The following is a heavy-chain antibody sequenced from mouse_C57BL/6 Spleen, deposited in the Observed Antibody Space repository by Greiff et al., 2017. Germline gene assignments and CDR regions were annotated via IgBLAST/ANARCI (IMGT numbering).Heavy chain of an antibody. CDR3: ARAHYYGSSSYYFDY. V-gene: IGHV5-4*03. CDR1: GFTFSSYA. D-gene: IGHD1-1*01. CDR2: ISDGGSYT. Sequence: EVNVVESGGGLVKPGGSLKLSCAASGFTFSSYAMSWVRQTPEKRLEWVATISDGGSYTYYPDNVKGRFTISRDNAKTNLYLQMSHLKSEDTAMYYCARAHYYGSSSYYFDYWGQGTTLTVSS. J-gene: IGHJ2*01.